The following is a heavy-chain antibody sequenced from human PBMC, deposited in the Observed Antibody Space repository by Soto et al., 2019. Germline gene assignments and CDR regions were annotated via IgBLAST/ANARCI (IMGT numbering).Heavy chain of an antibody. CDR3: MTGSSGFDY. D-gene: IGHD6-6*01. V-gene: IGHV4-39*01. Sequence: SETLSLTCTVSGFSISSSSYYWVWIRQPPGKGLEWIGSIYYSGSTYYNPSLKSRVTISVDTSKNQFSLKLSSVTAADTAVYYCMTGSSGFDYWGQGTLVTVSS. CDR2: IYYSGST. J-gene: IGHJ4*02. CDR1: GFSISSSSYY.